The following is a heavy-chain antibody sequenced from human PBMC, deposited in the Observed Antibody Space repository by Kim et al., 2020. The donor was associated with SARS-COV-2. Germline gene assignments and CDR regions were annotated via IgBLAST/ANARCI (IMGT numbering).Heavy chain of an antibody. Sequence: GGSLRLSCVASGFTVGTDWMTWVRQAPGKGPEWVANINTDGSQRNYVDSVRGRFSISIDFAKNSLFVQMNSLRVEDTAVYYCAREPSAESTWGQGTLVTVSS. J-gene: IGHJ5*02. CDR3: AREPSAEST. V-gene: IGHV3-7*03. CDR1: GFTVGTDW. CDR2: INTDGSQR.